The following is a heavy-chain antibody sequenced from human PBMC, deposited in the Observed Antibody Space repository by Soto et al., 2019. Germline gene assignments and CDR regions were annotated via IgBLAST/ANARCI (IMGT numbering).Heavy chain of an antibody. Sequence: PSETLSLTCTVSGGSISSGGYYWSWIRQHPGKCLEWIGYIYYSGSTYYNPSLKSRVTISVDTSKNQFSLKLSSVTAADTAVYYCARDHPSPRRNYYYDSSGYSYGMDVWGQGTTVTVYS. D-gene: IGHD3-22*01. J-gene: IGHJ6*02. V-gene: IGHV4-31*03. CDR2: IYYSGST. CDR3: ARDHPSPRRNYYYDSSGYSYGMDV. CDR1: GGSISSGGYY.